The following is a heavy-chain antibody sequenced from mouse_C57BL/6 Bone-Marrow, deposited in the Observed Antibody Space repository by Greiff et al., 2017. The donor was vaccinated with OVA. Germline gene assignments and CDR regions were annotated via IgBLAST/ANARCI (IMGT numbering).Heavy chain of an antibody. J-gene: IGHJ3*01. D-gene: IGHD2-3*01. Sequence: VQLQQSGAELMKPGASVKLSCKAAGYTFTGYWIEWVKQRPGHGLEWIGEVLPGSGSTNYNEKFKCKATFTADTSSNTAYMQLSSLTTEDSASYYCARWWLLPWFAYWGQGTLVTVSA. CDR3: ARWWLLPWFAY. CDR2: VLPGSGST. CDR1: GYTFTGYW. V-gene: IGHV1-9*01.